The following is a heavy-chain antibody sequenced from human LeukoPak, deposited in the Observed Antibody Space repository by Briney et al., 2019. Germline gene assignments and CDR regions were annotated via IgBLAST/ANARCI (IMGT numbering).Heavy chain of an antibody. CDR1: GGTFSSYA. CDR3: ARSGSGQWLVDY. CDR2: IIPIFGTA. D-gene: IGHD6-19*01. Sequence: SVKVSCKASGGTFSSYAISWVRQAPGQGLEWMGGIIPIFGTANYAQMFQGRVTITADESTSTAYMELSSLRSEDTAVYYCARSGSGQWLVDYWGQGTLVTVSS. J-gene: IGHJ4*02. V-gene: IGHV1-69*01.